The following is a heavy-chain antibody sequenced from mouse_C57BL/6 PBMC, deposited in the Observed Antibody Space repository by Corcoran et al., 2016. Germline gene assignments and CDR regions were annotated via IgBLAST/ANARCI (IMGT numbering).Heavy chain of an antibody. Sequence: EVQLQQSGPELVKPGASVKISCKASGYTFTDYYMNWVKQSHGKSLEWIGDINPHNGGTSYNQKFKGKATLTVDKSSSNAYMELRSLTSEDSSFYYGAIGGVFYFDYWCQGTTLTVSS. D-gene: IGHD3-3*01. CDR1: GYTFTDYY. CDR2: INPHNGGT. CDR3: AIGGVFYFDY. J-gene: IGHJ2*01. V-gene: IGHV1-26*01.